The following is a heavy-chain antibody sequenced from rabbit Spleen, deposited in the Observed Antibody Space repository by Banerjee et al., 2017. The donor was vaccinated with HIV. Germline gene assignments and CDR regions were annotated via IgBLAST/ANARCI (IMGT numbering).Heavy chain of an antibody. CDR3: ARDTSSSFSSYGMDL. CDR2: IDSGSSGFT. J-gene: IGHJ6*01. Sequence: QSLEESGGDLVKPGASLTLTCTASGVSFSLNSYMCWVRQTPGKGLEWIACIDSGSSGFTYYATWAIGRFTCSKPSSTTVTLQMTRLTAADTATYFCARDTSSSFSSYGMDLWGQGTLVTVS. D-gene: IGHD1-1*01. CDR1: GVSFSLNSY. V-gene: IGHV1S40*01.